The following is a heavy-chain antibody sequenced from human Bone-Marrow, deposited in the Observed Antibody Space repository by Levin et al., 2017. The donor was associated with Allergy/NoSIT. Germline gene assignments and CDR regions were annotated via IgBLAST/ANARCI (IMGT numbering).Heavy chain of an antibody. CDR3: ARDRGVPAAIGGPDNGFWSPYLYYMDV. CDR2: ISAYNGNT. D-gene: IGHD2-2*01. V-gene: IGHV1-18*01. CDR1: GYTFTSYG. Sequence: ASVKVSCKASGYTFTSYGITWVRQAPGQGLEWMGWISAYNGNTNYAQKFQDRVTMTTDTSTRTAYMELRSLRADDTAGYYCARDRGVPAAIGGPDNGFWSPYLYYMDVWGKGTTVTVSS. J-gene: IGHJ6*03.